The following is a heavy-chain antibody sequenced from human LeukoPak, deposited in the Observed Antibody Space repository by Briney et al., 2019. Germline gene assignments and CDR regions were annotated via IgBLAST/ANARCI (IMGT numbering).Heavy chain of an antibody. CDR3: ARTTNYGSGSYYNGPHDY. CDR2: INPNSGGT. D-gene: IGHD3-10*01. V-gene: IGHV1-2*02. CDR1: GYTLTGYY. Sequence: GASVKVSCKASGYTLTGYYMHWVRQAPGQGLEWMGWINPNSGGTNYAQKFQGRVTMTRDTSISTAYMELSRLRSDDTAVYYCARTTNYGSGSYYNGPHDYWGQGTLVTVSS. J-gene: IGHJ4*02.